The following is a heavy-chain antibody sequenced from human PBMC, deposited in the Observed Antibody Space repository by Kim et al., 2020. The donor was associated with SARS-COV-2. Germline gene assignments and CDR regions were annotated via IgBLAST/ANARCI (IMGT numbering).Heavy chain of an antibody. CDR2: IYYSGST. CDR3: ARHSANRLRYFDWTRNWFDP. Sequence: SETLSLTCTVSGGSISSYYWSWIRQPPGKGLEWIGYIYYSGSTNYNPSLKSRVTISVDTSKNQFSLKLSSVTAADTAVYYCARHSANRLRYFDWTRNWFDPWGQGTLVTVSS. V-gene: IGHV4-59*08. D-gene: IGHD3-9*01. CDR1: GGSISSYY. J-gene: IGHJ5*02.